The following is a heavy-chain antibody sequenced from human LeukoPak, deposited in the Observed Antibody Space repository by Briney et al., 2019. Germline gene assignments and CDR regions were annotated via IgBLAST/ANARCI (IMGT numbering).Heavy chain of an antibody. D-gene: IGHD3-10*01. CDR1: GGSFSGYY. CDR2: INHSGST. Sequence: SETLSLTCAVYGGSFSGYYWSWIRQPPGKGLEWIGEINHSGSTNYNPSLKSRVTISLDTSRNQFSLKPNSVTAADTAVYYCAKSNGYGLVDIWGQGTMVTVSS. V-gene: IGHV4-34*01. J-gene: IGHJ3*02. CDR3: AKSNGYGLVDI.